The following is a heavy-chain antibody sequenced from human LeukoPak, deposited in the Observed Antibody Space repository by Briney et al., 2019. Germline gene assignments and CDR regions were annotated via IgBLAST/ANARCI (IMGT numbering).Heavy chain of an antibody. CDR2: ISSSSSYI. CDR1: GFTFSSYS. CDR3: ARGDSSSWFMVPTDY. V-gene: IGHV3-21*01. J-gene: IGHJ4*02. D-gene: IGHD6-13*01. Sequence: GGSLRLSSAASGFTFSSYSMNWVRQAPGKGLEWVSSISSSSSYIYYADSVKGRFTISRDNAKNSLYLQMNSLRAEDTAVYYCARGDSSSWFMVPTDYWGQGTLVTVSS.